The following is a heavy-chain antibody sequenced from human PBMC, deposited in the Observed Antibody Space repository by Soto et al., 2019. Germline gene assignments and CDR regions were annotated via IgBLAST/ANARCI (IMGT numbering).Heavy chain of an antibody. V-gene: IGHV4-30-4*01. CDR3: ASRVEGLYSGNDRYYFDY. D-gene: IGHD5-12*01. J-gene: IGHJ4*02. CDR2: ISYSGTS. CDR1: GGSISSGNGY. Sequence: PSETLSLTCTVAGGSISSGNGYWSWIRQPPGKGLEWIGFISYSGTSYHNPSLKSRVTISVDTSKNQFSLTLTSVTAADTAVYYCASRVEGLYSGNDRYYFDYWGQGTLVTVSS.